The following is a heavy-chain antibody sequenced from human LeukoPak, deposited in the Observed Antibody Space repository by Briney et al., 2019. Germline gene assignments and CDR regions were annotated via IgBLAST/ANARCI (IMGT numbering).Heavy chain of an antibody. Sequence: PSETLSLTCTVSGGSISSYYWSWIRQPPGKGLEWIGYIYYSGSTNYNPSLKSRVTISIDKSKNQFSLKLSSVTAADTAVYYCARDQWLLRGGDHDAFDIWGQGTMVTVSS. V-gene: IGHV4-59*12. CDR2: IYYSGST. D-gene: IGHD6-19*01. CDR1: GGSISSYY. CDR3: ARDQWLLRGGDHDAFDI. J-gene: IGHJ3*02.